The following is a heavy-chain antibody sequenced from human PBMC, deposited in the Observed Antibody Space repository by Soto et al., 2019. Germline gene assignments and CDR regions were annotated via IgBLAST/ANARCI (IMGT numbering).Heavy chain of an antibody. D-gene: IGHD5-12*01. CDR3: ARSRRDGYRKNHSPGNWFDP. CDR2: IYYSGST. V-gene: IGHV4-61*01. Sequence: SETLSLTCTVSGGSVSSGSYYWSWIRQPPGKGLEWIGYIYYSGSTNYNPSLKSRVTISVDTSKNQFSLKLSSVTAADTAVYYCARSRRDGYRKNHSPGNWFDPWGQGTLVTVSS. J-gene: IGHJ5*02. CDR1: GGSVSSGSYY.